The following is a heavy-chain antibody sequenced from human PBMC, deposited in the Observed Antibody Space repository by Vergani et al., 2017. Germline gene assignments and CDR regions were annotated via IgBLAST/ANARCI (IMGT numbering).Heavy chain of an antibody. J-gene: IGHJ6*02. Sequence: QVQLVQSGAEVKKPGASVKVSCKASGYTFTGYYMHWVRQAPGQGLEWMGWINPSGGSTSYAQKFQGRVTMTRDTSTSIVYMELSSLRSEDTAVYYCARDMVVTRMTEEKVDHYYYYGMDVWGQGTTVTVSS. CDR1: GYTFTGYY. V-gene: IGHV1-46*01. CDR3: ARDMVVTRMTEEKVDHYYYYGMDV. D-gene: IGHD4/OR15-4a*01. CDR2: INPSGGST.